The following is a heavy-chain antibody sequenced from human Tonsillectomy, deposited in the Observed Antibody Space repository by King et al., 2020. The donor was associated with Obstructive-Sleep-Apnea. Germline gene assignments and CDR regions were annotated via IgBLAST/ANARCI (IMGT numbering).Heavy chain of an antibody. CDR2: INHSGST. Sequence: VQLQQGGAGLLKPSETLSLTCGVYGGSVSDYYWSWIRQPPGKGLEGIGEINHSGSTKYSPALKSRVTISVDTSKNQFSLKLSSVTAADTAVYYCARGSGAASVNWFDPWGQGALVTVSS. CDR1: GGSVSDYY. J-gene: IGHJ5*02. D-gene: IGHD6-13*01. V-gene: IGHV4-34*01. CDR3: ARGSGAASVNWFDP.